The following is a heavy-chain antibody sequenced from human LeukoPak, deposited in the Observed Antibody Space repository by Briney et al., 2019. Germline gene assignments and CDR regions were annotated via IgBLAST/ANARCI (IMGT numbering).Heavy chain of an antibody. CDR1: GYTFTSYG. V-gene: IGHV1-18*01. J-gene: IGHJ4*02. CDR2: ISAYNGNT. D-gene: IGHD5-18*01. Sequence: ASVKVSCKASGYTFTSYGISWVRQPPGQGLEWMGWISAYNGNTNYAQKLQGRVTITTDTSTSTAYMELRSLRSDDTAVYYCARAIASYGDSAYWGQGTLVTVSS. CDR3: ARAIASYGDSAY.